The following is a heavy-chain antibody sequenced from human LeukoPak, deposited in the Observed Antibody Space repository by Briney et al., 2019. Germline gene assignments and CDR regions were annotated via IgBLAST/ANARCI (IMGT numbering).Heavy chain of an antibody. V-gene: IGHV1-69*04. CDR3: AQYDFWGGRYGMDV. Sequence: ASVKVSCKASGGTFSSYAISWVRQAPGQGLEWMGRIIPILGIANYAQKFQGRVTITADKSTSTAYMELSSLRSEDTAVYYCAQYDFWGGRYGMDVWGQGTTVTVSS. CDR1: GGTFSSYA. D-gene: IGHD3-3*01. CDR2: IIPILGIA. J-gene: IGHJ6*02.